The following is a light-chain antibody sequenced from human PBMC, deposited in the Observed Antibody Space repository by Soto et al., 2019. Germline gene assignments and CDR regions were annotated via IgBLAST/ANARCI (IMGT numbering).Light chain of an antibody. CDR3: KQYQNLWT. J-gene: IGKJ1*01. V-gene: IGKV3D-15*01. Sequence: DIVLTQSPATLCLSPGATATLSCRASQSVSGYIGWYQQKPGQAPRLLIYADSNRATGIPARFSGSGSGTEFTLTISGLQSEDFALYYCKQYQNLWTCGQGTQGDIK. CDR2: ADS. CDR1: QSVSGY.